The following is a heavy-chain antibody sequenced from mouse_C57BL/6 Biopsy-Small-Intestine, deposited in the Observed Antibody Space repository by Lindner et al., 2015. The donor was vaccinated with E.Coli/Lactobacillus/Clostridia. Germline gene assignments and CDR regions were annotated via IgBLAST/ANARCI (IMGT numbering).Heavy chain of an antibody. J-gene: IGHJ3*01. V-gene: IGHV1-39*01. D-gene: IGHD2-1*01. Sequence: VQLQESGAELVKPGASVKISCKASGYSFTGYNMNWVKQSHGKSLEWIGNINPYYGSTSYNQKFKGKATLTVDKSSSTAYMQLNSLTSEDSAVYYCARDGNYPWFAYWGQGTLVTVSA. CDR2: INPYYGST. CDR1: GYSFTGYN. CDR3: ARDGNYPWFAY.